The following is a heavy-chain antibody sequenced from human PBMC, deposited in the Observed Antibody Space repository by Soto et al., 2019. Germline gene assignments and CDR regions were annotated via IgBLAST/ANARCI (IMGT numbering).Heavy chain of an antibody. CDR1: GFTCSSYD. CDR3: AKATATGGGAFDI. D-gene: IGHD2-8*02. V-gene: IGHV3-23*01. Sequence: AAGSLRLSCAASGFTCSSYDMSWVRQAPGKGLEWVSTILVGGSTYYADSVKGRFTISRDNSKNTLYLQMNSLTAGDTAVYYCAKATATGGGAFDICGQGTMVTVSS. J-gene: IGHJ3*02. CDR2: ILVGGST.